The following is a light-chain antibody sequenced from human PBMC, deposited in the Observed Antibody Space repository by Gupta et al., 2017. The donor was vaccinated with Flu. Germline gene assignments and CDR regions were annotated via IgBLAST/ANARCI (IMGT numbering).Light chain of an antibody. CDR2: AAS. CDR1: QSVSSSY. Sequence: DIVLTQSPGTLSLSLGERATISCRASQSVSSSYLAWYQQKPGQAPRLLIYAASSRATGIPDRFSGSGSGTDFTLTSSRLEPEDFAVYYCQQYGSSYSFGQGTKLEIK. CDR3: QQYGSSYS. J-gene: IGKJ2*03. V-gene: IGKV3-20*01.